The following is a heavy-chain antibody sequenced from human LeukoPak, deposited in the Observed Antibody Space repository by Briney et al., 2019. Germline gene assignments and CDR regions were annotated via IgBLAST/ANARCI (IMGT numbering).Heavy chain of an antibody. CDR1: GFTFSSYG. Sequence: GGSLRLSCAASGFTFSSYGMHWVRQAPGKGLEWVAFIRYDGSNKYYADSVKGRFTISRDNSKNTLYLQMNSLRAEDTAVYYCANVDHDIAAAHDAFDIWGQGTMVTVSS. CDR2: IRYDGSNK. J-gene: IGHJ3*02. D-gene: IGHD6-13*01. V-gene: IGHV3-30*02. CDR3: ANVDHDIAAAHDAFDI.